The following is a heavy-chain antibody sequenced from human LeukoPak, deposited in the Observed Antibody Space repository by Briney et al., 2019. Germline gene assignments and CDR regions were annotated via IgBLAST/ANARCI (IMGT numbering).Heavy chain of an antibody. V-gene: IGHV3-7*01. CDR3: ARLFGSVTTFDY. CDR1: GFIFSTYS. Sequence: GGSLRLSCATSGFIFSTYSMSWVRQAPGKGLEWVASVKPDGSAVYYMDSVKGRFTISRGNAENSLYLQMHSLRAEDTAVYYCARLFGSVTTFDYWGQGTLVAVSS. CDR2: VKPDGSAV. J-gene: IGHJ4*02. D-gene: IGHD3-3*01.